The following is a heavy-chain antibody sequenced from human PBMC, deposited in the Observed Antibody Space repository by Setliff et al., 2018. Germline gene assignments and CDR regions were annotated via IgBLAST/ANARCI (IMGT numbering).Heavy chain of an antibody. CDR1: GYTFTSYY. V-gene: IGHV1-46*01. J-gene: IGHJ4*02. CDR2: INPSGGST. D-gene: IGHD2-8*01. CDR3: ARDLVLLGYQLDY. Sequence: ASVKVSCKASGYTFTSYYMHWVRQAPGQGLAWMGIINPSGGSTSYAQKFQGRVTMTRDTSTSTVYMELSSLRSEDTAVYYCARDLVLLGYQLDYWGQGTLVTVSA.